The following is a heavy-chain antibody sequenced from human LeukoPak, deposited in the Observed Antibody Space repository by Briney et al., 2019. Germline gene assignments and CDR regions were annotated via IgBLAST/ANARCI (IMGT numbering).Heavy chain of an antibody. Sequence: GGSLRLSCAASGFTFSSYGMHWVRQAPGKGLEWVAFIRYDGSNKYYADSVKGRFTISRDNSKNTLYLQMNSLRAEDTAVYYCAKSQGDCSSTSCYFDYWGQGTLVTVSS. CDR3: AKSQGDCSSTSCYFDY. V-gene: IGHV3-30*02. CDR2: IRYDGSNK. CDR1: GFTFSSYG. D-gene: IGHD2-2*01. J-gene: IGHJ4*02.